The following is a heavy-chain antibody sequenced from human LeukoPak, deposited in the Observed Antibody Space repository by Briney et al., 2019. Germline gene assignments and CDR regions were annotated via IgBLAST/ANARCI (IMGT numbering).Heavy chain of an antibody. V-gene: IGHV3-53*01. CDR2: IYSGVNT. CDR1: GFDISDKF. J-gene: IGHJ3*02. CDR3: AREMLSYGDALGI. Sequence: GRSLTLSCAASGFDISDKFMAWVRQAPGKGLEWVSVIYSGVNTYYADSVKGRFTISRDNAKNTLFLQMSSLRAEDTAVYYCAREMLSYGDALGIWGQGTVVTVSS. D-gene: IGHD5-18*01.